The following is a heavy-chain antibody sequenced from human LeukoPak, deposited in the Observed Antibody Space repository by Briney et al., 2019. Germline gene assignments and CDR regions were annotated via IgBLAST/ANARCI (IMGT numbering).Heavy chain of an antibody. CDR2: ISGSSDYT. Sequence: GGSLRLSCAASGFTFGDYYMSWIRQAPGKGLEWISSISGSSDYTPYADFLKGRVTISRDNAKNSLYLQLNSLSVEDTAVYYCARDGFSSGWFNWGQGTMVTVSS. CDR1: GFTFGDYY. D-gene: IGHD6-19*01. CDR3: ARDGFSSGWFN. J-gene: IGHJ3*01. V-gene: IGHV3-11*06.